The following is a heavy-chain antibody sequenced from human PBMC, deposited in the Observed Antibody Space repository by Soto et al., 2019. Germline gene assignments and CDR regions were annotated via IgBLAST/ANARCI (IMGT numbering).Heavy chain of an antibody. CDR1: GFTCSNAW. CDR2: IKSKTDGGTT. CDR3: TTVPTPVLMVYGPY. J-gene: IGHJ4*02. Sequence: GGSLRLSCAASGFTCSNAWMNWVRQAPGKGLEWVGRIKSKTDGGTTDYAAPVKGRFTISRDDSKNTLYLQMNSLKTEDTAVYYCTTVPTPVLMVYGPYWGQGTLVTVSS. V-gene: IGHV3-15*07. D-gene: IGHD2-8*01.